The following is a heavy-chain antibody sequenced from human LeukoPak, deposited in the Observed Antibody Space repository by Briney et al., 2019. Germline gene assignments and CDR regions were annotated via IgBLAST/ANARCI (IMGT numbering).Heavy chain of an antibody. D-gene: IGHD6-19*01. CDR1: GFTFSSYS. CDR2: ISSSRSYI. V-gene: IGHV3-21*01. Sequence: PGWSLRLSCAASGFTFSSYSMNWVRQAPGKGLEGVSSISSSRSYIYYSDSVKARFTIPRDNAKNSLYLQMNSLRAEDTAVYYCARDPPYSSGWLAHWGQGTLVTFSS. CDR3: ARDPPYSSGWLAH. J-gene: IGHJ5*02.